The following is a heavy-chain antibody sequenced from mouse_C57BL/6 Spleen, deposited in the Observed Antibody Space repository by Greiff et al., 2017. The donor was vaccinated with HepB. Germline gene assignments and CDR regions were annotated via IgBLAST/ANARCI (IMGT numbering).Heavy chain of an antibody. D-gene: IGHD2-4*01. Sequence: VQLQQPGAELVRPGSSVKLSCKASGYTFTSYWMHWVKQRPIQGLEWIGNIDPSDSETHYNQKFKDKATLTVDKSSSTAYMQLSSLTSEDAAVYYCARSGDYDVPFAYWGQGTLVTVSA. CDR1: GYTFTSYW. V-gene: IGHV1-52*01. CDR3: ARSGDYDVPFAY. CDR2: IDPSDSET. J-gene: IGHJ3*01.